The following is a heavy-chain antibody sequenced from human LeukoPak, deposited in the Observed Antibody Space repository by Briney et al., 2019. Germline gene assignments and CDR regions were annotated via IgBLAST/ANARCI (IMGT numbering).Heavy chain of an antibody. D-gene: IGHD6-19*01. Sequence: SETLSLTCTVSGGSISTYYWSWIRQPPGKGLEWIGHIYNSGSTNYSPSLKSRVTISVDTSKNQFSLKLTSVTAADTAVYYCARFKRAGGWSYFDYWGQGTLVTVSS. CDR3: ARFKRAGGWSYFDY. CDR2: IYNSGST. CDR1: GGSISTYY. V-gene: IGHV4-59*01. J-gene: IGHJ4*02.